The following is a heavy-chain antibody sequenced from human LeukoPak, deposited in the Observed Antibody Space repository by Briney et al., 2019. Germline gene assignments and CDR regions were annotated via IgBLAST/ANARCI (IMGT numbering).Heavy chain of an antibody. V-gene: IGHV3-49*03. D-gene: IGHD4-17*01. CDR2: IRSKAYGGTT. J-gene: IGHJ4*02. CDR1: GFTFSDYA. CDR3: TKRPTTVTYFDY. Sequence: PGGSLRLSCTASGFTFSDYAMSWFRQALGKGLEWVGFIRSKAYGGTTEYAASVKGRFTISRDDSKSIAYLQMNSLKTEDTAVYYCTKRPTTVTYFDYWGQGTLVTVSS.